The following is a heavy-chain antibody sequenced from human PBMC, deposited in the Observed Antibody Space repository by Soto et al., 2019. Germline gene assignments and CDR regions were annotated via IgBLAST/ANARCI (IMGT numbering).Heavy chain of an antibody. D-gene: IGHD1-7*01. J-gene: IGHJ4*02. Sequence: ASVKVSCKASGGTFSSYTISWVRQAPGQGLEWMGRIIPILGIANYAQKFQGRVTITADKSTSTAYMELSSLRSEDTAVYYCARAGLAETGTPLYYFDYWGQGTRVTVSS. CDR3: ARAGLAETGTPLYYFDY. CDR2: IIPILGIA. CDR1: GGTFSSYT. V-gene: IGHV1-69*02.